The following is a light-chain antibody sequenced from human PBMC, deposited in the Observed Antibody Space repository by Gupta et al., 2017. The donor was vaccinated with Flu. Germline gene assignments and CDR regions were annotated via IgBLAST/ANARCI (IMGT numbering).Light chain of an antibody. Sequence: DIQMTQSPSSLSTSVGDRVSITCRAGRSVGNYLNWYQQKPGKAPELLIYGATNRKSGVPWRFSGSGYGKDFTLTSNRRQHEDCANYYGQQSYSARSFGQGTKVEIK. CDR2: GAT. CDR3: QQSYSARS. V-gene: IGKV1-39*01. J-gene: IGKJ1*01. CDR1: RSVGNY.